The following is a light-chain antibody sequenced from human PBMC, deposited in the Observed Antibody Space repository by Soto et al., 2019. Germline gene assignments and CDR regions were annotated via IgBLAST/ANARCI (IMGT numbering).Light chain of an antibody. V-gene: IGKV1-39*01. CDR2: TTS. CDR1: QSISNF. Sequence: DIQMTQSPSSLSASVGDRVTISCRASQSISNFLNRYQQKSGKAPKLLIHTTSSLQSGVPSRFSASGTGTDFTLTISSLQPEDFATYYCQQSYSTPQTFGGGTKVDIK. CDR3: QQSYSTPQT. J-gene: IGKJ4*01.